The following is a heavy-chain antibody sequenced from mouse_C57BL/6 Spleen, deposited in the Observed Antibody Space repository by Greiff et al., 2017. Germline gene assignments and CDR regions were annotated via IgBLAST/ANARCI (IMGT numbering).Heavy chain of an antibody. CDR1: GFTFSSYA. CDR3: ARERLVPFAY. J-gene: IGHJ3*01. CDR2: ISDGGSYT. D-gene: IGHD2-2*01. Sequence: EVKLVESGGGLVKPGGSLKLSCAASGFTFSSYAMSWVRQTPEKRLEWVATISDGGSYTYYPDNVKGRFTISRDNAKNNLYLQMSQLMSEDTAMYYCARERLVPFAYWGQETLVTVSA. V-gene: IGHV5-4*01.